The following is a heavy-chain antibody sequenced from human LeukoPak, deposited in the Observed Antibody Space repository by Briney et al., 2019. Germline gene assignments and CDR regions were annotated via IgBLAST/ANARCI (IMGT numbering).Heavy chain of an antibody. J-gene: IGHJ5*02. CDR1: GGSISSSNW. Sequence: PSETLSLTCAVSGGSISSSNWWSWVRQPPGKGLEWIGEIYHSGSTNYNPSLKSRVTISVDKSKDQFSLKLSSVTAADTAVYYCARGGADYGSGSPQPNWFDPWGQGTLVTVSS. D-gene: IGHD3-10*01. CDR3: ARGGADYGSGSPQPNWFDP. V-gene: IGHV4-4*02. CDR2: IYHSGST.